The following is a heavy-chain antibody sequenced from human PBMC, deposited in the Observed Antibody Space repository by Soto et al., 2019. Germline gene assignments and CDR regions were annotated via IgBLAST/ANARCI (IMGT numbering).Heavy chain of an antibody. J-gene: IGHJ4*02. Sequence: QVQLVQSGAEVKKPGSSVKVSCKASGGTFSSYAISWVRQAPGQGLEWMGGIIPIFGTANYAQKFQGRVTITADESTSPAYMELSSLRSEDTAVYYCARSRHCSGGSCYHTADYWGQGTLVTVSS. CDR3: ARSRHCSGGSCYHTADY. CDR1: GGTFSSYA. D-gene: IGHD2-15*01. CDR2: IIPIFGTA. V-gene: IGHV1-69*01.